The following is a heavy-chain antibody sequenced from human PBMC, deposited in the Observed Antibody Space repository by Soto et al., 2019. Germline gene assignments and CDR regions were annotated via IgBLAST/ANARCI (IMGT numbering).Heavy chain of an antibody. CDR1: GFTFSSYD. Sequence: EVQLVESGGGLVQPGGSLRLSCAASGFTFSSYDMHWVRQATGKGLEWVSAIGTAGDTYYPGSVKGRFTISRENAKNSLYLQMNSLRAGDTAVYYCARDLGYYYGMDVWGQGTTVTVSS. J-gene: IGHJ6*02. D-gene: IGHD7-27*01. CDR3: ARDLGYYYGMDV. CDR2: IGTAGDT. V-gene: IGHV3-13*01.